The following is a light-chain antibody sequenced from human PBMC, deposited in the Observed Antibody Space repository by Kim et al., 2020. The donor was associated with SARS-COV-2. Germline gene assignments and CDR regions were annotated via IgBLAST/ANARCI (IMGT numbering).Light chain of an antibody. CDR2: DAS. Sequence: SASVGDRVTINCRASQSISSWLAWYQQKPGKAPKLLIYDASSLESGVPSRFSGSGSGTEFTLTISSLQPDDFATYYCQQYNSYPYTFGQGTKLEI. CDR1: QSISSW. J-gene: IGKJ2*01. V-gene: IGKV1-5*01. CDR3: QQYNSYPYT.